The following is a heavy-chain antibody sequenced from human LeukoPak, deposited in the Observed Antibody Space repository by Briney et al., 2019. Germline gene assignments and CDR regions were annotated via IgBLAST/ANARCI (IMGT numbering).Heavy chain of an antibody. Sequence: ASVKVSCKASGYTFTSYGISWVRQAPGQGLEWMGWISAYNGNTNYAQKLQGRVTMTTDTSTSTAYMELRSLRSDDTAVYYCARVINTGNYYYYGMDVWGQGTTVTVSS. V-gene: IGHV1-18*01. CDR1: GYTFTSYG. CDR2: ISAYNGNT. J-gene: IGHJ6*02. D-gene: IGHD3-10*01. CDR3: ARVINTGNYYYYGMDV.